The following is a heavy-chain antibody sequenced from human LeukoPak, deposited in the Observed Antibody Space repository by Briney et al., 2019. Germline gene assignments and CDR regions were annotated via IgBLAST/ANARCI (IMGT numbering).Heavy chain of an antibody. CDR3: ARWLGYCSSTSCYQPFDY. D-gene: IGHD2-2*01. Sequence: GESLKISCKASGYRFTTYWIGWVRQAPGKGLEWMGIIFPGDSETRYSPSFQGQVTISADKSISTAYLHWSSLKASDTAMYYCARWLGYCSSTSCYQPFDYWGQGALVTVSS. CDR2: IFPGDSET. CDR1: GYRFTTYW. V-gene: IGHV5-51*01. J-gene: IGHJ4*02.